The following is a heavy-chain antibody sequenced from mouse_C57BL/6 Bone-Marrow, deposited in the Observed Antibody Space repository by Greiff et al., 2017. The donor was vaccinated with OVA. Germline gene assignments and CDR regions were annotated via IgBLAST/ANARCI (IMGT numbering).Heavy chain of an antibody. D-gene: IGHD3-2*02. Sequence: QVHVKQPGAELVRPGSSVKLSCKASGYTFTSYWMDWVKQRPGQGLEWIGNIYPSDSETHYNQKFKDKATLTVDKSSSTAYMQLSSLTSEDSAVYYCARDSSGPVYAMDYWGQGTSVTVSS. CDR1: GYTFTSYW. CDR2: IYPSDSET. CDR3: ARDSSGPVYAMDY. V-gene: IGHV1-61*01. J-gene: IGHJ4*01.